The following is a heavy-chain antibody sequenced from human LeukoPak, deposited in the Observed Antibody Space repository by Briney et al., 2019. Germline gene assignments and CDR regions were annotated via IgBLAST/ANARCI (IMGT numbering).Heavy chain of an antibody. CDR2: IYPGDSDI. Sequence: GESLKISCKGSGYSFPSYWIGWVRQMPGKGLEWMGNIYPGDSDIRYSPSFQGQVTLSADKSIRTAYLQWSSLKASDTAMCYCARRAHEKLAAFDIWGQGTMVTVSS. CDR3: ARRAHEKLAAFDI. D-gene: IGHD6-6*01. V-gene: IGHV5-51*01. J-gene: IGHJ3*02. CDR1: GYSFPSYW.